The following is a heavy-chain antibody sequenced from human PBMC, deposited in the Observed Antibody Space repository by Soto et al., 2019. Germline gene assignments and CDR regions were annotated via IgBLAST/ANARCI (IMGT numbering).Heavy chain of an antibody. J-gene: IGHJ4*02. Sequence: QVQLVQSGAEVKKPGASVKVSCKASGYTFTSYAMHWVRQAPGQRLEWMGWINAGNGNTKYSQKFQGSVTITRDTSASTASMERSSLRSEDTAVYYCAGDFDYWGQGTLVTVSS. CDR3: AGDFDY. CDR2: INAGNGNT. V-gene: IGHV1-3*01. CDR1: GYTFTSYA.